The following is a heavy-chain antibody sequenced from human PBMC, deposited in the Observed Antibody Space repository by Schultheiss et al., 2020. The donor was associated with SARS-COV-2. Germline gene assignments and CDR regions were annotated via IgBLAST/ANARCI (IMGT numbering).Heavy chain of an antibody. J-gene: IGHJ4*02. D-gene: IGHD1-14*01. CDR3: ARGDPRWNRYWGPGTANFDY. V-gene: IGHV3-64*01. CDR1: GFTFSDYY. Sequence: GGSLRLSCASSGFTFSDYYMSWIRQAPGKGLEWVSAISSNGGSTYYANSVKGRFTISRDNSKNTLYLQMGSLRAEDMAVYYCARGDPRWNRYWGPGTANFDYWGQGTLVTVSS. CDR2: ISSNGGST.